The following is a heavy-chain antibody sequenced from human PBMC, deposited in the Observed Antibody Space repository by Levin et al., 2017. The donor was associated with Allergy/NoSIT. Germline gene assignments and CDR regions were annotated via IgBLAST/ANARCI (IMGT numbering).Heavy chain of an antibody. CDR2: IYHSGST. V-gene: IGHV4-4*02. CDR1: GGSISSSNW. J-gene: IGHJ4*02. D-gene: IGHD3-10*01. Sequence: GSLRLSCAVSGGSISSSNWWSWVRQPPGKGLEWIGEIYHSGSTNYNPSLKSRVTISVDKSKNQFSLKLSSVTAADTAVYYCARARRYYYGSGSYYPFDYWGQGTLVTVSS. CDR3: ARARRYYYGSGSYYPFDY.